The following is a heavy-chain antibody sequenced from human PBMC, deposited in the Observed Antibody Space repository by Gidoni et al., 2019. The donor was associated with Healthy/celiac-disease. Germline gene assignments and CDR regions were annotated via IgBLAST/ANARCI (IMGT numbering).Heavy chain of an antibody. CDR3: ARPYGDYVGSGDY. J-gene: IGHJ4*02. V-gene: IGHV4-39*01. D-gene: IGHD4-17*01. Sequence: QLQLQESGPGLVKPSETLSLTCTVSGGSISSSRYYWGWIRQPPGKGLEWIGSIYYCGSTYYNPSLKSRVTISVDTSKNQFSLKLSSVTAADTAVYYCARPYGDYVGSGDYWGQGTLVTVSS. CDR1: GGSISSSRYY. CDR2: IYYCGST.